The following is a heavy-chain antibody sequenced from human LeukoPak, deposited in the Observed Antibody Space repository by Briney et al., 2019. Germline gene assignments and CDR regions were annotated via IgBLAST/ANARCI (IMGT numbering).Heavy chain of an antibody. V-gene: IGHV3-73*01. Sequence: GGPLRLSCAASGFTFSGSAMHWVRQASGKGLEWVGRIRSKANSYATAYAASVKGRFTISRDDSKNTAYLQMNSLKTEDTAVYYRTRLPRDDFWSGYYRAPNWFDPWGQGTLVTVSS. J-gene: IGHJ5*02. CDR3: TRLPRDDFWSGYYRAPNWFDP. D-gene: IGHD3-3*01. CDR2: IRSKANSYAT. CDR1: GFTFSGSA.